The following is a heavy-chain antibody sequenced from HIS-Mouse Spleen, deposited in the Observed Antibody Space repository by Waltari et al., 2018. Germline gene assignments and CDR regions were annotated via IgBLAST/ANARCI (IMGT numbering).Heavy chain of an antibody. CDR3: AREIPYSSSWYDWYFDL. Sequence: QLQLQESGPGLVKPAETLALTRTVSGGSISSSSYTWGGIRQPPGKGLEWIGSIYYSGSTYYNPSIKSRVTISVDTSNNQFSLKLSSVTAADTAVYYCAREIPYSSSWYDWYFDLWGRGTLVTVSS. CDR2: IYYSGST. CDR1: GGSISSSSYT. J-gene: IGHJ2*01. D-gene: IGHD6-13*01. V-gene: IGHV4-39*07.